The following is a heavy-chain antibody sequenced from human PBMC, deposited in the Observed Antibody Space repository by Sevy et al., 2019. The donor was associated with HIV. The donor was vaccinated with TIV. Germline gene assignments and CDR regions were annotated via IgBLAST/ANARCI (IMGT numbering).Heavy chain of an antibody. CDR2: IKQDGSEK. V-gene: IGHV3-7*01. D-gene: IGHD2-2*01. CDR3: VKSHLVPAARFDP. Sequence: GGSLRLSCAASGFTFSSYWMTWVRQAPGKGLEWVADIKQDGSEKYYVDSVKGRFTISRDNAKNSLYLQMNSLRAEDTAVYYCVKSHLVPAARFDPWGQGTLVTVSS. J-gene: IGHJ5*02. CDR1: GFTFSSYW.